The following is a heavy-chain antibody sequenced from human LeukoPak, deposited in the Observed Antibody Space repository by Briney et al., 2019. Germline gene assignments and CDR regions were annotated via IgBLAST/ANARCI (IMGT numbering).Heavy chain of an antibody. V-gene: IGHV3-30*02. CDR1: GFIFSDYY. Sequence: PGGSLRLSCAASGFIFSDYYMTWIRQAPGKGLEWLAFIRFDGSSQYYADFVKGRFTISRDNSKNTLYLQMNSLRAEDTAVYYCARDQAGSGHYADYWGQGTLVTVSS. D-gene: IGHD3-10*01. CDR2: IRFDGSSQ. CDR3: ARDQAGSGHYADY. J-gene: IGHJ4*02.